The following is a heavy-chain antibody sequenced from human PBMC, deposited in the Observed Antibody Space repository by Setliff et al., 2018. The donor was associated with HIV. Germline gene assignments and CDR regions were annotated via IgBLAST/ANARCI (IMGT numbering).Heavy chain of an antibody. CDR1: GDSISSGSNY. D-gene: IGHD2-2*01. V-gene: IGHV4-61*02. J-gene: IGHJ6*03. CDR2: IYTSGP. Sequence: SETLSLTCTVSGDSISSGSNYWSWIRQPAGKGLEWIGRIYTSGPRYNPSLENRVTISVDTSKSQFFLMLSSVTAADTAVYYCVRGFCSSTTCYEDYYYMDVWGKGSTVTVSS. CDR3: VRGFCSSTTCYEDYYYMDV.